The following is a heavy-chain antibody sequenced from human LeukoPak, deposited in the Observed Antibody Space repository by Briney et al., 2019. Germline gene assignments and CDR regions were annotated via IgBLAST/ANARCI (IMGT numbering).Heavy chain of an antibody. CDR2: IIPILGIA. V-gene: IGHV1-69*04. D-gene: IGHD3-10*01. CDR1: GGTFSSYA. Sequence: SVKVSCKASGGTFSSYAISWVRQAPGQGLEWMGRIIPILGIANYAQKFQGRVTITADKSTSTAYMELSSLRSEDTAVYYCASLWFGEPTGYYGMDVWGQGTTVTVSS. CDR3: ASLWFGEPTGYYGMDV. J-gene: IGHJ6*02.